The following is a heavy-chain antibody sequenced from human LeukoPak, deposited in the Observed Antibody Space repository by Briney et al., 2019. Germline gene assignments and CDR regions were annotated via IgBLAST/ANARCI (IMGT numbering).Heavy chain of an antibody. CDR2: ISAYNGNT. V-gene: IGHV1-18*01. J-gene: IGHJ6*02. D-gene: IGHD1-26*01. CDR3: ARDSGSLTAGYYYYGMDV. Sequence: GASVKVSCKASVYTFTSYGISWVRQAPGQGLEWMGLISAYNGNTNYAQKLQGRVTMTTDTSTSTAYMELRSLRSDDTAVYYCARDSGSLTAGYYYYGMDVWGQGTTVTVSS. CDR1: VYTFTSYG.